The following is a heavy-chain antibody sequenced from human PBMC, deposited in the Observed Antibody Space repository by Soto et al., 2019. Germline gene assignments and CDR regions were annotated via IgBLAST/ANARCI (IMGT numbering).Heavy chain of an antibody. CDR2: INGGNGDT. V-gene: IGHV1-3*01. CDR3: ARGYCSSTSCQYYFEY. D-gene: IGHD2-2*01. CDR1: GYTFTGYA. J-gene: IGHJ4*02. Sequence: GASVKVSCKASGYTFTGYAIHWVRQAPGQRLEWMGWINGGNGDTKYSQKFQGRVTITRDTSASTAYMELTSLGSEDTAVYHCARGYCSSTSCQYYFEYWGKVTLVNVPS.